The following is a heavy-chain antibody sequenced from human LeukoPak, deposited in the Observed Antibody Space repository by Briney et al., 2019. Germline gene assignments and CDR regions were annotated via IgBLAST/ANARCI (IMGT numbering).Heavy chain of an antibody. J-gene: IGHJ4*02. CDR1: GGSFSGYY. CDR3: ARRSLLWFGELSSYFDY. CDR2: INHSGST. D-gene: IGHD3-10*01. Sequence: PSETLSLTCAVYGGSFSGYYWSWIRQPPGKGLEWIGEINHSGSTNYNPSLKSRATISVDTSKNQFSLKLSSVTAADTAVYYCARRSLLWFGELSSYFDYWGQGTLVTVSS. V-gene: IGHV4-34*01.